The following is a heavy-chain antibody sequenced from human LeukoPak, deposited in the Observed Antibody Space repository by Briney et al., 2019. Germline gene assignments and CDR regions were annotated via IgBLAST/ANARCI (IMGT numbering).Heavy chain of an antibody. D-gene: IGHD2-15*01. Sequence: PSETLSLTCTVSGGSISSYYWSWIRQPPGKGLEWIGYIYYSGSTNYNPSLKSRVTISVDTSKNQFSLKLSSVTAADTAVYYCASSWEKSYYYYYMDVWGKGTTVTISS. J-gene: IGHJ6*03. V-gene: IGHV4-59*01. CDR3: ASSWEKSYYYYYMDV. CDR2: IYYSGST. CDR1: GGSISSYY.